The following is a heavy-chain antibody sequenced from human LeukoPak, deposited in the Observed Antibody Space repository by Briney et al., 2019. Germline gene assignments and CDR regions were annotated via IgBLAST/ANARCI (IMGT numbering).Heavy chain of an antibody. CDR3: ARLFAMVRGVPDAFDI. CDR2: IKQDGSEK. Sequence: GGSLRLSCAASGFTFSSYWMSWVRQAPGKGLEWVANIKQDGSEKYYVDSVKGRFTISRDNAKNSLYLQMNSLRAEDTAVYYCARLFAMVRGVPDAFDIWGQGTMVTVSS. J-gene: IGHJ3*02. CDR1: GFTFSSYW. V-gene: IGHV3-7*03. D-gene: IGHD3-10*01.